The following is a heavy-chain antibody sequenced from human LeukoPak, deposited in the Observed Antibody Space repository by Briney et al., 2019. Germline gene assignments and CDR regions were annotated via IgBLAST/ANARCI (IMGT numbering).Heavy chain of an antibody. J-gene: IGHJ4*02. CDR2: IHHSGST. Sequence: SGTLSLTCAVSGGSISSKNWWSWVRQPPGKGLEWIGEIHHSGSTNYKPSLKSRVTISIDQSKSQFSLNLRSVTAADTAVYYCARYVPVRTGTTRASFDYWGQGTLVTVSS. V-gene: IGHV4-4*02. D-gene: IGHD1-1*01. CDR3: ARYVPVRTGTTRASFDY. CDR1: GGSISSKNW.